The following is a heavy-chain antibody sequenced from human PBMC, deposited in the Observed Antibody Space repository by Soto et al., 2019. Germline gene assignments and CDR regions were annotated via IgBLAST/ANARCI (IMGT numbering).Heavy chain of an antibody. CDR3: ARDRLGVVGTQFDY. Sequence: QVQLVQSGAEVKKPGSSVKVSCKASGGTFSSYTISWVRQAPGQGLEWMGRIIPILGIANYAQKFQGRVTITADKSTSTAYMELSSLRSEDTAVYYCARDRLGVVGTQFDYWGQGTLVTVSS. CDR1: GGTFSSYT. V-gene: IGHV1-69*08. CDR2: IIPILGIA. J-gene: IGHJ4*02. D-gene: IGHD3-16*01.